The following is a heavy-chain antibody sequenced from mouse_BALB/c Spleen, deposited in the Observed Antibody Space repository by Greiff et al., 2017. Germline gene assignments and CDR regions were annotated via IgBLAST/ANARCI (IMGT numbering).Heavy chain of an antibody. D-gene: IGHD2-1*01. CDR2: IDPSDSYT. J-gene: IGHJ2*01. Sequence: QVQLQQPGAELVKPGASVKLSCKASGYTFTSYWMHWVKQRPGQGLEWIGEIDPSDSYTNYNQKFKGKATLTVDKSSSTAYMQLSSLTSEDSAVYYCASHYRRDYWGQGTTLTVSS. CDR1: GYTFTSYW. V-gene: IGHV1-69*02. CDR3: ASHYRRDY.